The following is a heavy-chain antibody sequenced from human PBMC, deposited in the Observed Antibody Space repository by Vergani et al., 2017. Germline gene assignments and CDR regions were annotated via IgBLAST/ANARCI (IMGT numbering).Heavy chain of an antibody. CDR3: ARGXTGVVVAATRGMDV. D-gene: IGHD2-15*01. CDR1: GGSFSGYY. Sequence: QVQLQQWGAGLLKPSETLALTCAVYGGSFSGYYWSWIRQPPGKGLGWVGEINHSGSTNYNPSLKSRVTISVDTSKNQFSLKLSSVTAADTAVYYCARGXTGVVVAATRGMDVWGQGTTVTVSS. J-gene: IGHJ6*02. V-gene: IGHV4-34*01. CDR2: INHSGST.